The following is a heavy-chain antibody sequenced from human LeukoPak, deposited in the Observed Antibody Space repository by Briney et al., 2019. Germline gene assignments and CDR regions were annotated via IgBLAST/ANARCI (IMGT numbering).Heavy chain of an antibody. J-gene: IGHJ4*02. CDR3: ARVEGYYGSGSSPFDY. D-gene: IGHD3-10*01. CDR2: INSDGSST. V-gene: IGHV3-74*01. CDR1: GFTFSSYW. Sequence: GGSLRLSCAASGFTFSSYWMHWVRQAPGKGLVWVSRINSDGSSTSYADSVKGRFTISRDNAKNTLYLQMNSLRAEDTAVYYCARVEGYYGSGSSPFDYWGQGTLVTVSS.